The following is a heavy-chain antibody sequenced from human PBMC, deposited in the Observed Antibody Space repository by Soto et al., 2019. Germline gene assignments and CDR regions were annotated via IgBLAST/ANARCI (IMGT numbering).Heavy chain of an antibody. Sequence: GGSLRLSCAASGFTFSSYAMIWVRQAPGKGLEWVSGISGTGGSAYYADSVKGRFTTSRDNSKNTLYLQMNSLRAEDTAVYYCAKDSDFWSGYYSAFDYWGQGTLVTVSS. CDR3: AKDSDFWSGYYSAFDY. D-gene: IGHD3-3*01. J-gene: IGHJ4*02. CDR2: ISGTGGSA. CDR1: GFTFSSYA. V-gene: IGHV3-23*01.